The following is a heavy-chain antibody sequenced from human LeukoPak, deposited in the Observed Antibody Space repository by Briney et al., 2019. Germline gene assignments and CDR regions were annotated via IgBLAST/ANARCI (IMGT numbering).Heavy chain of an antibody. J-gene: IGHJ3*02. V-gene: IGHV4-61*02. D-gene: IGHD3-22*01. CDR3: ARESYYDSSGYSHDAFDI. CDR2: IYTSGST. Sequence: SETLSLTCTVSGGSINSGSYYWSWIRQPAGKELEWIGRIYTSGSTTYNPSLKSRVTISVDTSKKQFSLNLTSVTAADTAVYYCARESYYDSSGYSHDAFDIWGQGTMVTVSS. CDR1: GGSINSGSYY.